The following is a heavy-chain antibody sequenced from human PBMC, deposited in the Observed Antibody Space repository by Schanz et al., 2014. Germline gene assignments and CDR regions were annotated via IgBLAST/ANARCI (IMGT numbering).Heavy chain of an antibody. CDR1: GFTFNGAY. CDR3: ARDHPHRGVTGYYNDV. V-gene: IGHV3-33*08. CDR2: VCYDGSKK. D-gene: IGHD3-9*01. Sequence: IHLVESGGGLVMPGGSLRLSCAASGFTFNGAYMTWVRQAPGKGLEWVAVVCYDGSKKYYADSVKGRFTTSRDNAKNSLYLQMNSLRDEDTAVYYCARDHPHRGVTGYYNDVWGQGTSVTVSS. J-gene: IGHJ6*02.